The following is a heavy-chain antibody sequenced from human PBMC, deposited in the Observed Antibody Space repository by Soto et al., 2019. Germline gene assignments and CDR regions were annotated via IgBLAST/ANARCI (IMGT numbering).Heavy chain of an antibody. J-gene: IGHJ6*03. CDR3: ARLATTHPRGYYYYMDV. D-gene: IGHD5-12*01. CDR2: IYYSGST. V-gene: IGHV4-59*08. Sequence: SETLSLTCAVYGGSFSGYYWSWIRQPPGKGLEWIGYIYYSGSTNYNPSLKSRVTISVDTSKNQFSLKLSSVTAADTAVYYCARLATTHPRGYYYYMDVWGKGTTVNVSS. CDR1: GGSFSGYY.